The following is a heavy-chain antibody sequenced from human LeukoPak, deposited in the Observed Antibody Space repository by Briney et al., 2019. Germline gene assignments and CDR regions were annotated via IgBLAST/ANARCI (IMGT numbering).Heavy chain of an antibody. D-gene: IGHD2-15*01. V-gene: IGHV1-2*02. CDR1: GYTFTGYY. J-gene: IGHJ6*02. CDR2: INPKTGGT. Sequence: ASVKVSCKASGYTFTGYYIHWVRQAPGQGLEWMGWINPKTGGTNSAQKFQGRVTMTRDTSISTAYMELSRLRSDDTAVYYCARGEDMGRNYYCYYGMDVWGQGTTVTASS. CDR3: ARGEDMGRNYYCYYGMDV.